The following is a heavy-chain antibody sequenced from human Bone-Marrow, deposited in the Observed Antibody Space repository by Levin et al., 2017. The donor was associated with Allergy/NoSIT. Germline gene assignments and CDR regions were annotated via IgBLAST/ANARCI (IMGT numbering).Heavy chain of an antibody. CDR3: AKDGRVRMTTVTTGYFDL. CDR2: ISYDGSNK. Sequence: GGSLRLSCAASGFTFSSYGMHWVRQAPGKGLEWVAVISYDGSNKYYADSVKGRFTISRDNSKNTLYLQMNSLRAEDTAVYYCAKDGRVRMTTVTTGYFDLWGRGTLVTVSS. D-gene: IGHD4-17*01. V-gene: IGHV3-30*18. J-gene: IGHJ2*01. CDR1: GFTFSSYG.